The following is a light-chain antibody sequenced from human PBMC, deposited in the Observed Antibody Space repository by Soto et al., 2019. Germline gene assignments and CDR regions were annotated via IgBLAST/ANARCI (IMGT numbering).Light chain of an antibody. Sequence: DIQMTQSPSSLSASVGDRVTITCQARQDISNYLNWYQQKPGKAPKLLIYDASNLETGVPSRFSGSGSGTDFTFTISSLQPEDIAKSYCQQYDNRPLNFGGGTKVEIK. J-gene: IGKJ4*01. CDR2: DAS. CDR3: QQYDNRPLN. V-gene: IGKV1-33*01. CDR1: QDISNY.